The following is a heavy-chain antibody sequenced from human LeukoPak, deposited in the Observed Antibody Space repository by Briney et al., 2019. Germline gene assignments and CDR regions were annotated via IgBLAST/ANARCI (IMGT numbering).Heavy chain of an antibody. CDR1: GFTFSSYG. CDR3: AKSMTDIVVVPAATPDAFDI. CDR2: ISYDGSNK. Sequence: GGSLRLSCAASGFTFSSYGMHWVRQAPGKGLEWVAVISYDGSNKYYADSVKGRFTISRDNSKNTLYLQMNSLRAEDTAVYYCAKSMTDIVVVPAATPDAFDIWGQGTMVTVSS. J-gene: IGHJ3*02. D-gene: IGHD2-2*01. V-gene: IGHV3-30*18.